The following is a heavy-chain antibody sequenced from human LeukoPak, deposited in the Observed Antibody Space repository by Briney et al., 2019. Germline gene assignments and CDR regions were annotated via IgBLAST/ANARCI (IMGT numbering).Heavy chain of an antibody. CDR1: GFTFISSA. CDR2: ISGSGAST. J-gene: IGHJ4*02. Sequence: GGSLRLSCAASGFTFISSAMSWVRQAPGKGLEWVSTISGSGASTYYADSVKGRFTISRDNSKKTVYLQMNSLRAEDTALYCCAKDRNSGNYYESFDSWGQGTLVTVSS. V-gene: IGHV3-23*01. CDR3: AKDRNSGNYYESFDS. D-gene: IGHD1-26*01.